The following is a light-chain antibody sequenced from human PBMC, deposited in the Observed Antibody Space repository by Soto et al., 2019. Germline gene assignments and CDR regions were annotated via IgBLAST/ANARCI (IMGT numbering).Light chain of an antibody. J-gene: IGKJ5*01. V-gene: IGKV3-20*01. CDR3: QQYGSSPPIT. CDR2: GAS. Sequence: EIFLTQSPDTLSLSPGERATLSCRASQSVSSSYLAWYQQKPGQAPRLLIYGASSRATGIPDRFSGSGSGTDFTLTISRLEPEDFAVYYCQQYGSSPPITFGQGTRLEI. CDR1: QSVSSSY.